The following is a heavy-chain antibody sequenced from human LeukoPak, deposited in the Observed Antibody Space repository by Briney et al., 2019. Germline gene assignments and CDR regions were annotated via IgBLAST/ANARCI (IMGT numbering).Heavy chain of an antibody. CDR3: AIWEVRGVIKLPDY. CDR2: IIPIFGTA. D-gene: IGHD3-10*01. J-gene: IGHJ4*02. CDR1: GGTFSSYA. Sequence: SVTVSCKASGGTFSSYAISWVRQAPGQGLEWMGGIIPIFGTANYAQKFQGRVTITADESTSTAYMELSSLRSEDTAVYYCAIWEVRGVIKLPDYWGQGTLVTVSS. V-gene: IGHV1-69*13.